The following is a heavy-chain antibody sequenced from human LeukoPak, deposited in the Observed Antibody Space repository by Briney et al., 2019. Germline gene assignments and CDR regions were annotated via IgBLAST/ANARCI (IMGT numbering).Heavy chain of an antibody. CDR1: GGSLSSYY. J-gene: IGHJ4*02. CDR2: IYYSGST. D-gene: IGHD5-18*01. Sequence: SETLSLTCTVSGGSLSSYYCSWIRQPPGKGLEWIGYIYYSGSTNYNPSLKSGVTISVDTSKNQFSLKLRSVTAADTAVYYCARQIQLWGSFDYWGQGTLVTVSS. CDR3: ARQIQLWGSFDY. V-gene: IGHV4-59*01.